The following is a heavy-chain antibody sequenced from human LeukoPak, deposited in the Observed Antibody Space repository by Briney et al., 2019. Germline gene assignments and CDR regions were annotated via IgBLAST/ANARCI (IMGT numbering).Heavy chain of an antibody. Sequence: SETLSLTCTVSGGSISPYYRSWIRQPPGKGLEWIGYIYYSGGTNYSPSLKSRVTISLDTSKNQFSMKLSSVTAADTAVYYCARSTWLLDKWGQGTLVTVSS. CDR1: GGSISPYY. CDR2: IYYSGGT. V-gene: IGHV4-59*01. D-gene: IGHD3-22*01. J-gene: IGHJ4*02. CDR3: ARSTWLLDK.